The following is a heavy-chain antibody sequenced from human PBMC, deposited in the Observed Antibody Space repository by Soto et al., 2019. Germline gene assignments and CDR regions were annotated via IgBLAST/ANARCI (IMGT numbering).Heavy chain of an antibody. D-gene: IGHD3-22*01. CDR3: ARGYDSSGYYL. Sequence: SETLSLTCAVSGGSISSGGYSWSWIRQPPGKGLEWIRYIYHSGSTYYNPSLKSRVTISVDRSKNQFSLKLSSVTAADTAVYYCARGYDSSGYYLWGQGTLVTVSS. J-gene: IGHJ4*02. CDR2: IYHSGST. CDR1: GGSISSGGYS. V-gene: IGHV4-30-2*01.